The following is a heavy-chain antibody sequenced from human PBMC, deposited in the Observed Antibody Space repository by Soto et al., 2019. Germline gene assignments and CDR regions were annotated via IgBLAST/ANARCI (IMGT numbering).Heavy chain of an antibody. CDR1: GFTFSSYA. V-gene: IGHV3-30*01. CDR3: AGEERGDSGYDYDHYYYYGMDV. J-gene: IGHJ6*02. Sequence: QVQLVESGGGVVQPGRSLRLSCAASGFTFSSYAMHWVRQAPGKGLEWVAVISYDGSNKYYPDSVKGRFTISRDNSKNTLYVQMNSLRAEDTAVYYCAGEERGDSGYDYDHYYYYGMDVWGQGTTVTVSS. D-gene: IGHD5-12*01. CDR2: ISYDGSNK.